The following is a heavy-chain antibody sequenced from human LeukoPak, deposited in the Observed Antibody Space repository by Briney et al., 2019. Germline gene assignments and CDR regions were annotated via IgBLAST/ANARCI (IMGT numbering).Heavy chain of an antibody. CDR2: ISYDGSNK. D-gene: IGHD3-3*01. J-gene: IGHJ3*02. V-gene: IGHV3-30-3*01. Sequence: TGGSLRLSCAASGFTFSSYAMHWVRQAPGKGLEWVAVISYDGSNKYYADSVKGRFTISRDNAKKSLYLQMNSLRAEDTAVYYCATGVGITIFGVVINAFDIWGQGTLVTVSS. CDR3: ATGVGITIFGVVINAFDI. CDR1: GFTFSSYA.